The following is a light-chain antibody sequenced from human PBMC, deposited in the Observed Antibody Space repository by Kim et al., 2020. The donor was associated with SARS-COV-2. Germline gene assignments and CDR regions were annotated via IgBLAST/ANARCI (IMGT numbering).Light chain of an antibody. Sequence: QSALTQPASVSGSPGQSITISCTGTSSDAGGYNYVSWYQQHPGKAPKLMIYDVSKRPSGVSNRFSGSKSGNTASLTISGLQAEDEADYYCSSYTSSNTYDFGTGTKVTVL. CDR1: SSDAGGYNY. CDR3: SSYTSSNTYD. V-gene: IGLV2-14*01. J-gene: IGLJ1*01. CDR2: DVS.